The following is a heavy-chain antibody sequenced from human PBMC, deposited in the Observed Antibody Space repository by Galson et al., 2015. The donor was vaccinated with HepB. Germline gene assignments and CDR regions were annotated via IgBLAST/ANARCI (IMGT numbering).Heavy chain of an antibody. V-gene: IGHV4-59*01. CDR1: GGSNSSNY. CDR2: IYYSGNT. CDR3: ARGHYYDSSVYFRRGPFDI. D-gene: IGHD3-22*01. Sequence: APRSLTCTVAGGSNSSNYWSWIRHQPGKGLEWIGYIYYSGNTNYTPSIKSRVTISVDTSKNQFSLKLSSVTAADTAVYYCARGHYYDSSVYFRRGPFDIWGQGTMVTVSS. J-gene: IGHJ3*02.